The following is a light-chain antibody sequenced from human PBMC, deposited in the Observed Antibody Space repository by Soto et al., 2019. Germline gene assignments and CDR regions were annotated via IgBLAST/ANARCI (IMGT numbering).Light chain of an antibody. CDR2: AAS. V-gene: IGKV1-27*01. CDR1: RGISNY. J-gene: IGKJ1*01. CDR3: QKYNSALGG. Sequence: DIQMTQSPSSLSASVGDRVTITCRASRGISNYLAWYQQKPGKVPKLLIYAASTLQSGVPSRFSGSGSGTDFTLTISSLQPEDVATYYCQKYNSALGGFGQGTKV.